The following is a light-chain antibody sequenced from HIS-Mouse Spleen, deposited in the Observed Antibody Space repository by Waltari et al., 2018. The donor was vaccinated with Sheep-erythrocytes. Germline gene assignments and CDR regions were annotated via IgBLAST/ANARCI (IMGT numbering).Light chain of an antibody. J-gene: IGKJ4*01. CDR2: DAS. Sequence: EIGLTQSPATLSSAPGERATLSCRASQSVSSYLAWYQQKPGQAPRLLIYDASNRATGIPARFSGSGSGTDFTLTISSLEPEDFAVYYCQQRSNWPPLTFGGGTKVEIK. V-gene: IGKV3-11*01. CDR1: QSVSSY. CDR3: QQRSNWPPLT.